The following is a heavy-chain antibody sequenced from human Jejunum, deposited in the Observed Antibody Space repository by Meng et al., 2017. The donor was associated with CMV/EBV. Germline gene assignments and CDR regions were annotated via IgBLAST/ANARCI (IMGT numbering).Heavy chain of an antibody. CDR3: ARDLPIFGVVGDAFDV. Sequence: FTLSNSAMHGVRQAPGKGLEWVALISYDGNIKNYADAVKGRFTVSREESKNTLYLQMNSLRPEDTAVYYCARDLPIFGVVGDAFDVWGQGTMVTVSS. D-gene: IGHD3-3*01. CDR2: ISYDGNIK. J-gene: IGHJ3*01. V-gene: IGHV3-30-3*01. CDR1: FTLSNSA.